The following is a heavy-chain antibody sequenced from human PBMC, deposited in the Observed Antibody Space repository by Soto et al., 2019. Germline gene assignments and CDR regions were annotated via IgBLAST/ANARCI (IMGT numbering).Heavy chain of an antibody. CDR1: GFTVSSNY. D-gene: IGHD6-19*01. CDR3: ARDSGWYYFDY. V-gene: IGHV3-53*02. Sequence: EVQLVETGGGLIQPGGSLRLSCAASGFTVSSNYMSWVRQAPGKGLEWVSVLYSGGSTYYADSVKGRFTISRDNSKNTLYLQMNSLRAEDTAVYYCARDSGWYYFDYWGQGTLVTVSS. CDR2: LYSGGST. J-gene: IGHJ4*02.